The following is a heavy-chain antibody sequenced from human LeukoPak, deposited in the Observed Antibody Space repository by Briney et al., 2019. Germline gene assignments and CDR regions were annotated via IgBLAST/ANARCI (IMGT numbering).Heavy chain of an antibody. D-gene: IGHD3-22*01. CDR1: GFTFDDYA. V-gene: IGHV3-9*01. Sequence: PGGSLRLSCAASGFTFDDYAMHWVRQAPGKGLEWVSGISWNSGSIGYADSVKGRFTISRDNAKNSLYLQMNSLRAEDTASYYCAKGNYYDSSGYYSEWGQGTLVTVSS. J-gene: IGHJ4*02. CDR2: ISWNSGSI. CDR3: AKGNYYDSSGYYSE.